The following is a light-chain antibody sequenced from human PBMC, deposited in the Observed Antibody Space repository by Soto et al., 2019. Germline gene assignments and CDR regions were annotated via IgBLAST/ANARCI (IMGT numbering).Light chain of an antibody. CDR2: GAS. V-gene: IGKV3-20*01. CDR1: QSVSSSY. CDR3: QTIGA. J-gene: IGKJ1*01. Sequence: EIVLTQSPGTLSLSPGERATLSCRASQSVSSSYLAWYQQKPGQAPRLLIYGASSRATGIPDRFSGSGSGTDFTLTISRLEPEDFAVYYCQTIGAFGQGTKVEIK.